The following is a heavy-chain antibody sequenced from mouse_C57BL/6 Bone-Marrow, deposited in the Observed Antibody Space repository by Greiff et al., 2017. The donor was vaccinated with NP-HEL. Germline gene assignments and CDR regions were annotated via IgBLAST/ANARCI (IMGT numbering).Heavy chain of an antibody. CDR3: ARHGRPHYYAMDY. CDR2: IYPGGGYT. J-gene: IGHJ4*01. Sequence: QVQLKESGAELVRPGTSVKMSCKASVYTFTNYWIGWAKQRPGHGLEWIGDIYPGGGYTNYNEKFKGKATLTADKSSSTAYMQFSSLTSEDSAIYYCARHGRPHYYAMDYWGQGTSVTVSS. CDR1: VYTFTNYW. V-gene: IGHV1-63*01. D-gene: IGHD1-1*01.